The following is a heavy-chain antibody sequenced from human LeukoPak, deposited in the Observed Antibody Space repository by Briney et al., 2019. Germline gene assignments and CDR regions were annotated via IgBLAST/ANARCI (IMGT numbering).Heavy chain of an antibody. D-gene: IGHD3-22*01. CDR2: ISNSGSII. Sequence: GGSLRLPCAASGFTFSNYYMTWIRQAPGKGLEWISYISNSGSIIYYADSVKGRFTISRDNSKNTLYLQMNSLRAEDTAVYYCAKPKRPMIVVVITVDWGQGTLVTVSS. V-gene: IGHV3-11*01. J-gene: IGHJ4*02. CDR3: AKPKRPMIVVVITVD. CDR1: GFTFSNYY.